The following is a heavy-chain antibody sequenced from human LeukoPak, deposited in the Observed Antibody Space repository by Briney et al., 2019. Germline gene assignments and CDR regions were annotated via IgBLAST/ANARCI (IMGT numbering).Heavy chain of an antibody. Sequence: GGSLRLSCAASGFTFSIYEMNWVRQAPGKGLEWISYISSGGTIYYAESVKGRFTISRDNAKNSLYLQMNSLRAEDTAIYYCTRAEMATTYYFDSWGQGTLVTVSS. D-gene: IGHD5-24*01. CDR2: ISSGGTI. J-gene: IGHJ4*02. CDR3: TRAEMATTYYFDS. CDR1: GFTFSIYE. V-gene: IGHV3-48*03.